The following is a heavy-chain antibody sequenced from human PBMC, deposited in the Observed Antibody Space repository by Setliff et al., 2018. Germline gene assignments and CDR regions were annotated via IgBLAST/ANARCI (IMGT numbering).Heavy chain of an antibody. CDR3: ARAISGWYSANYYYMDV. J-gene: IGHJ6*03. CDR1: GGSFSDYY. D-gene: IGHD6-19*01. V-gene: IGHV4-34*01. Sequence: SQTLSLTCGASGGSFSDYYWSWIRQTPGKGLEWIGEINHSGSTKCNPSLKSRVSMSMDTSTNQLSLKLTSVTAADTAVYYCARAISGWYSANYYYMDVWGKGTTVTVSS. CDR2: INHSGST.